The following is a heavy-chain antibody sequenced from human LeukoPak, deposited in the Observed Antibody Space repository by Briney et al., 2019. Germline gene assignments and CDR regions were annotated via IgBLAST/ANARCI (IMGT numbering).Heavy chain of an antibody. Sequence: PSETLSLTCTVSGGSISSSSYYWGWIRQPPGKGLEWIGSIYYSGSTYYNPSLKSRVTISVDTSKNQFSLKLSSVTAADTAVYYCARCYSSSSYGWFDPWGQGTLATVSS. CDR1: GGSISSSSYY. D-gene: IGHD6-6*01. CDR2: IYYSGST. V-gene: IGHV4-39*01. J-gene: IGHJ5*02. CDR3: ARCYSSSSYGWFDP.